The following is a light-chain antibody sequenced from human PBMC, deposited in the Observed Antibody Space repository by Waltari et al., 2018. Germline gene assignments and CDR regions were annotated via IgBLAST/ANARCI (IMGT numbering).Light chain of an antibody. Sequence: QSVLTQPPSASGTPGQRVTVSCSGSSPNIGSTYVYWYQQLPGTAPRLLIYRNNQRPAGVPDRFSGSESGTSASLAISGLRSEDEADYYCATWDDSLSAWVFGGGTKLTVL. CDR1: SPNIGSTY. J-gene: IGLJ3*02. CDR3: ATWDDSLSAWV. CDR2: RNN. V-gene: IGLV1-47*01.